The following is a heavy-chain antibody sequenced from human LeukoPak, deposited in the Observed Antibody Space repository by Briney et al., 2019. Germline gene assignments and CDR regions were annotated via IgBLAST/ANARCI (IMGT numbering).Heavy chain of an antibody. D-gene: IGHD2-2*01. V-gene: IGHV1-8*03. CDR3: ASSYCSSTSCPLGY. Sequence: ASVKVSCKASGYTFTSYDINWVRQATGQGLEWMGWMNPNSGNTGYAQKFQGRVTITRNTSISTAYMELSSLRSEDTAVYYCASSYCSSTSCPLGYWGQGTLVTVS. CDR1: GYTFTSYD. CDR2: MNPNSGNT. J-gene: IGHJ4*02.